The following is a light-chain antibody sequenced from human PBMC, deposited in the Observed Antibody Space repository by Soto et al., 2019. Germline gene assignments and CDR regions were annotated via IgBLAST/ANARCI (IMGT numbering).Light chain of an antibody. J-gene: IGKJ5*01. CDR3: QQYGSSPWT. Sequence: EIVLTQSPGTLSLSPGERATLSCMASQSVSNNYLAWYQQKPGQAPRLLIYGASNRATGIPDRFSGSGSGTDFTLTISRLEPEDFALYYCQQYGSSPWTFGQGTRLEIK. V-gene: IGKV3-20*01. CDR2: GAS. CDR1: QSVSNNY.